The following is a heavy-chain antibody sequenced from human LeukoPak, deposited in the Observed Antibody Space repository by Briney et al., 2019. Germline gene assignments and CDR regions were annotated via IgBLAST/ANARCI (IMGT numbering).Heavy chain of an antibody. CDR2: IYYSGST. Sequence: SETLSLTCTVSGGSISSSSYYWSWIRQPPGKGLEWIGYIYYSGSTNYNPSLKSRVTISVDTSKNQFSLKLSSVTAADTAVYYCARAGRAYYYDSSGYLDYWGQGTLVTVSS. CDR3: ARAGRAYYYDSSGYLDY. J-gene: IGHJ4*02. D-gene: IGHD3-22*01. V-gene: IGHV4-61*05. CDR1: GGSISSSSYY.